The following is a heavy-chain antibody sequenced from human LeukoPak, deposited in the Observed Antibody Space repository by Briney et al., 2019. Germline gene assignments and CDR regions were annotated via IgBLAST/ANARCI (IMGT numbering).Heavy chain of an antibody. V-gene: IGHV3-48*01. CDR1: GFTFTTYS. J-gene: IGHJ4*02. D-gene: IGHD2-2*01. Sequence: PGGSLRLSCAASGFTFTTYSMNWVRQAPGKGLEWVSYISRSSVTIYYADSVKGRFTISRDNAKNSLYLQMNSLRAEDTAVYYCAREGVPAASIYPYFDYWGQGTLVTVSS. CDR2: ISRSSVTI. CDR3: AREGVPAASIYPYFDY.